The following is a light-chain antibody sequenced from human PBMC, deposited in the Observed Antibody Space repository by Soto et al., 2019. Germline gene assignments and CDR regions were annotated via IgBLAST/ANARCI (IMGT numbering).Light chain of an antibody. CDR3: QKYNNWPWT. CDR1: QSVSSN. J-gene: IGKJ1*01. V-gene: IGKV3-15*01. CDR2: GES. Sequence: EIVMTQSPATLSLSPGDSATLSCRASQSVSSNLAWYQQKTGQAPRLLIYGESTRATGIPDRFSGSGSGTEFTLTISRLQSEDFAVYYCQKYNNWPWTCGQGTKVDIK.